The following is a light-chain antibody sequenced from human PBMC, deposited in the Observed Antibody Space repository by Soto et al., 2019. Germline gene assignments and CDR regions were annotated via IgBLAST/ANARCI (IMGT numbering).Light chain of an antibody. J-gene: IGLJ1*01. CDR3: SSYTSSSIDYV. Sequence: QSALTQPASVSGAPGQSITISCTGTSTDVGGYNHVSWYQQHPGKAPKLMIYEVSNRPSGVSNRFSGSKSGTTAALTISGLQAEAEADYYCSSYTSSSIDYVFGTGTKLTVL. V-gene: IGLV2-14*01. CDR1: STDVGGYNH. CDR2: EVS.